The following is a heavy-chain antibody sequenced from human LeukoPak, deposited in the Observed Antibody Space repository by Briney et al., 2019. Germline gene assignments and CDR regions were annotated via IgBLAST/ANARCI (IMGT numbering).Heavy chain of an antibody. CDR2: IIPIFGTA. J-gene: IGHJ6*02. CDR3: ARDTRLGGSYLGYYGMDV. D-gene: IGHD1-26*01. Sequence: SVKVSCKASGGTFSSYAISWVRQAPGQGLEWMGGIIPIFGTANYAQKFQGRVTITADESTSTAYMELSSMRSEDTAVYYCARDTRLGGSYLGYYGMDVWGQGTTVTVSS. V-gene: IGHV1-69*01. CDR1: GGTFSSYA.